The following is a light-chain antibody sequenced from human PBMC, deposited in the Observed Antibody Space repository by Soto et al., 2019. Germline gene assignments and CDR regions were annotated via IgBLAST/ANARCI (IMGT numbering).Light chain of an antibody. Sequence: EIVMTQSPGTLSVSPGERATLSCRASQSVSGNLAWYQQKPGQAPRLLIYGASTSATGIPARFSGSGSGTEFTLTISSLQFEDFAVFYCQPYTNWPRTFGQGTKVEIK. J-gene: IGKJ1*01. CDR2: GAS. CDR3: QPYTNWPRT. CDR1: QSVSGN. V-gene: IGKV3-15*01.